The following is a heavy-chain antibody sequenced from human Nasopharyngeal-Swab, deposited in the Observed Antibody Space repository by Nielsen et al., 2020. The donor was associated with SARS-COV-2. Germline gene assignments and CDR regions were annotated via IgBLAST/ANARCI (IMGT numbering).Heavy chain of an antibody. CDR2: INHSGST. CDR3: ARGSRGGYFDWLLKGYFDY. Sequence: SETLSLTCAVYGGSFSGYYWSWIRQPPGKGLEWIGEINHSGSTNYNPSLKSRVTISVGTSKNQFSLKLSSVTAADTAVYYCARGSRGGYFDWLLKGYFDYWGQGTLVTVSS. D-gene: IGHD3-9*01. V-gene: IGHV4-34*01. CDR1: GGSFSGYY. J-gene: IGHJ4*02.